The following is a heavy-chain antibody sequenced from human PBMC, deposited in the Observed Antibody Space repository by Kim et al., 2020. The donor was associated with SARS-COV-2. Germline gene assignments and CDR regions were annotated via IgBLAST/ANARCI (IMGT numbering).Heavy chain of an antibody. D-gene: IGHD2-2*01. Sequence: SVKVSCKASGGTFSSYAISWVRQAPGQGLEWMGGIIPIFGTANYAQKFQGRVTITADESTSTAYMELSSLRSEDTAVYYCARVQTLPAASKYGAFDIWGQGTMVTVSS. CDR1: GGTFSSYA. J-gene: IGHJ3*02. CDR2: IIPIFGTA. CDR3: ARVQTLPAASKYGAFDI. V-gene: IGHV1-69*13.